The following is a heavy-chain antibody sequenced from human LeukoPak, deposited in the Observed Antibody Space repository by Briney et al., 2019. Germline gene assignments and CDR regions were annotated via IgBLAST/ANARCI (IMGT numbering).Heavy chain of an antibody. CDR1: GFTFSSYG. Sequence: GGSLRLSCAASGFTFSSYGMHWVRQAPGKGLEWVAVISYDGSNKYYADSVKGRLTISRDNSKNTLYLQMNSLRAEDTAVYYCARLYSTSLKGGMNVWGQGTTVTVSS. V-gene: IGHV3-30*03. CDR3: ARLYSTSLKGGMNV. CDR2: ISYDGSNK. J-gene: IGHJ6*02. D-gene: IGHD2-2*01.